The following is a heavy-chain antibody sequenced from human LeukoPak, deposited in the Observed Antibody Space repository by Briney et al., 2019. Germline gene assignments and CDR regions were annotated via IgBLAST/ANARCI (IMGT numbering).Heavy chain of an antibody. J-gene: IGHJ5*02. Sequence: PGGSLRLSCAASGFTFRNYAMMWVRQAPGKGLEWVSGISGSGSSTYYGDSVMGRFTISRDNSKSTLSLEMNSLRAEDTAIYYCTKAKYTSGNWFDPWGQGTLVTVSS. CDR3: TKAKYTSGNWFDP. CDR1: GFTFRNYA. D-gene: IGHD5-18*01. V-gene: IGHV3-23*01. CDR2: ISGSGSST.